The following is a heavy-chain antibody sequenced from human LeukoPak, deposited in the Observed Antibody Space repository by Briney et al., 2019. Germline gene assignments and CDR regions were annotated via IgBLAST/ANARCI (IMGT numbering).Heavy chain of an antibody. Sequence: GGSLRLSCAASGFTFSSYSMNWVRQAPGKGLEWVSAISGSGGSTYYADSVKGRFTISRDNSKNTLYLQMNSLRAEDTAVYYCAKGPHYDILTGYYRSSFDYWGQGTLVTVSS. V-gene: IGHV3-23*01. CDR1: GFTFSSYS. CDR2: ISGSGGST. J-gene: IGHJ4*02. CDR3: AKGPHYDILTGYYRSSFDY. D-gene: IGHD3-9*01.